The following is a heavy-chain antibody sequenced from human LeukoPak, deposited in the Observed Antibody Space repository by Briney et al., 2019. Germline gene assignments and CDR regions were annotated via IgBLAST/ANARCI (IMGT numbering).Heavy chain of an antibody. CDR1: GFTFSSYW. CDR2: IKQDGSEK. CDR3: ARGSYYYDSSGTFDY. J-gene: IGHJ4*02. V-gene: IGHV3-7*04. Sequence: PGGSLRLSCAASGFTFSSYWMSWVRQAPGKGLEWVANIKQDGSEKYYVDSVKGRFTISRDNAKNSLYLQMNSLRAKDTAVYYCARGSYYYDSSGTFDYWGQGTLVTVSS. D-gene: IGHD3-22*01.